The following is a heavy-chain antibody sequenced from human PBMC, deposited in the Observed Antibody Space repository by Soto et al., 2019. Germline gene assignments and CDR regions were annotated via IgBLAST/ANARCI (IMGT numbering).Heavy chain of an antibody. CDR1: GFTFSSYA. CDR3: AKDLVGYCSGGSCYSHDY. D-gene: IGHD2-15*01. CDR2: IRGGGGST. Sequence: PGGSLRLSCAASGFTFSSYAMSWVRQAPGKGLEWVSAIRGGGGSTYYTDSVKGRFTISRDNSKNTLYLQMNSLRAEDTAVYYCAKDLVGYCSGGSCYSHDYWGQGTLVTVSS. J-gene: IGHJ4*02. V-gene: IGHV3-23*01.